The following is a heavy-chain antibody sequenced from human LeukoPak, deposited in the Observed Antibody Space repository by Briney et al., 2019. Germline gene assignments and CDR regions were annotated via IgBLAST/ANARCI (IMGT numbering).Heavy chain of an antibody. Sequence: ASVKVSCKASGYTFTTYDINWVRQATGQGLEWLGWMNPNSGNTGYAQRFQGRVTMTRNTSISTVYMELSSVTAADTAVYYCARALKKGISGFTFDPWGQGTLVTVSS. CDR1: GYTFTTYD. D-gene: IGHD3-22*01. CDR3: ARALKKGISGFTFDP. J-gene: IGHJ5*02. V-gene: IGHV1-8*01. CDR2: MNPNSGNT.